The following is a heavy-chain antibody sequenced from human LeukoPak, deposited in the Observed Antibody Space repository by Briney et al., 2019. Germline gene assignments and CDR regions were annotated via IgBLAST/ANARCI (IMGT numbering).Heavy chain of an antibody. CDR1: GFTFSSYE. CDR2: IRYDGSNK. D-gene: IGHD3-22*01. CDR3: AKDPTHYRVWDDYDSTVLSY. J-gene: IGHJ4*02. V-gene: IGHV3-30*02. Sequence: GGSLRLSCAASGFTFSSYEMNWVRQAPGKGLEWVAFIRYDGSNKYYADSVKGRFTISRDNSKNTLYLQMNSLRAADTAVYYCAKDPTHYRVWDDYDSTVLSYWGQGTLVTVSS.